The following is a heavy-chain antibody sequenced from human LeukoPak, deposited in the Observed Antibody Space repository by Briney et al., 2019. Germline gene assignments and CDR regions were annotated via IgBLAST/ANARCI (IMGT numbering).Heavy chain of an antibody. D-gene: IGHD2-2*01. J-gene: IGHJ4*02. CDR1: GYTFTGYY. Sequence: ASVTVSCKASGYTFTGYYMHWVRQAPGQGLEWMGWINPNSGGTNYAQKFQGRVTMTRDTSISTAYMELSRLRSDDTAVYYCARAVDCSSTSCYLFDYWGQGTLVTVSS. CDR2: INPNSGGT. V-gene: IGHV1-2*02. CDR3: ARAVDCSSTSCYLFDY.